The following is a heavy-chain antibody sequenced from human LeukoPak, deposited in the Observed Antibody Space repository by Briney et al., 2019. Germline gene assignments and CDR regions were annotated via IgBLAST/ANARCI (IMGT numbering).Heavy chain of an antibody. CDR1: GGSISSSSYY. V-gene: IGHV4-39*07. J-gene: IGHJ4*02. CDR3: ARGSRYSYEGPFDY. D-gene: IGHD5-18*01. Sequence: SETLSLTCTVSGGSISSSSYYWGWIRQPPGKGLEWIGSIYYSGSTYYNPSLKSRVTISVDTSKNQFSLKLSSVTAADTAVYYCARGSRYSYEGPFDYWGQGTLVTVSS. CDR2: IYYSGST.